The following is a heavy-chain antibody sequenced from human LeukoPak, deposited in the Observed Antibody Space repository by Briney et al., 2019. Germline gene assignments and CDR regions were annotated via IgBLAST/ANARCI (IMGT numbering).Heavy chain of an antibody. Sequence: QDGGSLRLSCAASGFTVSSNYMSWVRQAPGKGLEWGSVIYSGGSTYYADSVKGRFTISRDNSKNTLYLQMNSLRAEDAAVYYCARASYTNDFWSGYYDFDYWGQGTLVTVSS. CDR3: ARASYTNDFWSGYYDFDY. CDR2: IYSGGST. CDR1: GFTVSSNY. J-gene: IGHJ4*02. D-gene: IGHD3-3*01. V-gene: IGHV3-66*02.